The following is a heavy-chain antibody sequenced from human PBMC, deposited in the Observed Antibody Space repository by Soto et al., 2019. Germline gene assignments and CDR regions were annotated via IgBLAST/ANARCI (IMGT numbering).Heavy chain of an antibody. D-gene: IGHD3-16*01. CDR2: IYYSGST. V-gene: IGHV4-31*01. CDR3: ANGAGGYCHPPYYFND. CDR1: GGSISSGGYY. J-gene: IGHJ4*01. Sequence: QVQLQESGPGLVKPSQTLSLTCTVSGGSISSGGYYWSWIRQHPGKGLELIGYIYYSGSTYYNRSLIILLTLAVETSMTPFALNLSSVTAAYTAVYYCANGAGGYCHPPYYFNDWGHGTLVTGSS.